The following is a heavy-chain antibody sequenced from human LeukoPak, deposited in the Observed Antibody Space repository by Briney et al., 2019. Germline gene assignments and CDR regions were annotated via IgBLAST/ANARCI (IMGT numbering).Heavy chain of an antibody. J-gene: IGHJ4*02. D-gene: IGHD2-15*01. CDR3: ARGYCSGGSCYQNFDY. CDR1: GYTFTGYY. V-gene: IGHV1-2*02. CDR2: INPNRGDT. Sequence: ASVKVSCKASGYTFTGYYIHWVRQAPGQGLEWMGWINPNRGDTNYAQTFQGRVTMTRDTSISTAYMELSRLRSDDTAVYYCARGYCSGGSCYQNFDYWGQGTLVTVSS.